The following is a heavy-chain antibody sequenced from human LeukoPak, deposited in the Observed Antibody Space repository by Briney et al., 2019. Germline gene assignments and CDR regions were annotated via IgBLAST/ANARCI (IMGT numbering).Heavy chain of an antibody. D-gene: IGHD6-13*01. J-gene: IGHJ4*02. CDR3: ATALFSTTWYAGSDY. V-gene: IGHV5-51*01. Sequence: GESLKISCKGSGYSFTSYWIGWVRQMPGKGLEWMGVIYPGDSDTRYSPSFRGQVTISADKSINTAYLQWSSLKASDTAMYYCATALFSTTWYAGSDYWGQGTLVTVSS. CDR1: GYSFTSYW. CDR2: IYPGDSDT.